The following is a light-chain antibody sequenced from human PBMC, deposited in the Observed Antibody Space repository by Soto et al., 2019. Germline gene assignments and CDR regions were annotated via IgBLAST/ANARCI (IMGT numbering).Light chain of an antibody. CDR1: SSDVGGYNF. V-gene: IGLV2-14*03. CDR2: DVF. Sequence: QSALTQPASVSGSPGQSITISCTGTSSDVGGYNFVSWYQQHPGKAPKLMIYDVFNRPSGVPNRFSGSKSDNTASLTISGLQAEDEGEYYCSSYTSSNTYVVFGGGTKLTVL. CDR3: SSYTSSNTYVV. J-gene: IGLJ2*01.